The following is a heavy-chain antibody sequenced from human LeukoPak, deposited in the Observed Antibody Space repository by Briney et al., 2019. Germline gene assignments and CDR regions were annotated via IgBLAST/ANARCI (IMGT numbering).Heavy chain of an antibody. J-gene: IGHJ4*02. V-gene: IGHV4-39*07. CDR2: THYSGNT. D-gene: IGHD6-13*01. Sequence: PSETLSLTCVVSGDSVSSLNYYWGWIRQPPGKGLEWIGTTHYSGNTYYNPSLKSRVIISLDTSKNQFSLKLSSVTAADTAVYYCARDDVGIAAAGGIYWGQGTLVTVSS. CDR1: GDSVSSLNYY. CDR3: ARDDVGIAAAGGIY.